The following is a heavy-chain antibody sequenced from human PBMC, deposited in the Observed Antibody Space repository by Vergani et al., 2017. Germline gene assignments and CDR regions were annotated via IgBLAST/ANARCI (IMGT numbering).Heavy chain of an antibody. CDR3: ARDTSGWNYFDY. Sequence: QVQLQESGPRLVKPSETLSLTCTVSGDSITSYYWNWIRQPPGRGLKWLGYIYYSGKTNYNPSLKSRITISLDPSKSQFSLNLSSVTAADTAVYYCARDTSGWNYFDYWGQGTLVSVSS. CDR2: IYYSGKT. D-gene: IGHD6-19*01. V-gene: IGHV4-59*01. J-gene: IGHJ4*02. CDR1: GDSITSYY.